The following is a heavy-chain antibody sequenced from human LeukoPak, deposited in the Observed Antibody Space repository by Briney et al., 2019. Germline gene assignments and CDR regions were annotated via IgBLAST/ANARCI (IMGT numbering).Heavy chain of an antibody. CDR3: ARARDYYDSIGRRGAFDI. CDR1: GGSISSGAYY. D-gene: IGHD3-22*01. J-gene: IGHJ3*02. V-gene: IGHV4-31*03. Sequence: SETLSLTCTVSGGSISSGAYYWIWIRQHPGKGLEWIGYIYHSGSTYYNPPLKSRLTISVEMSKNQLSLKLSSVTAADTAVYYCARARDYYDSIGRRGAFDIWGQGTMVTVSS. CDR2: IYHSGST.